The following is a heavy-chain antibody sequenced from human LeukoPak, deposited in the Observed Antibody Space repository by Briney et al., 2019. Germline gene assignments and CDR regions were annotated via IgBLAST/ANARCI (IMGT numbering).Heavy chain of an antibody. J-gene: IGHJ3*02. Sequence: KTSETLSLTCTVSGGSVSSYYWSWIRQPPGKGLEWIGYIYYSGSTNYNPSLKSRVTISVDTSKNQFSLKLSSVTAADTAVYYCARDKAFDIWGQGTMVTVSS. V-gene: IGHV4-59*02. CDR3: ARDKAFDI. CDR1: GGSVSSYY. CDR2: IYYSGST.